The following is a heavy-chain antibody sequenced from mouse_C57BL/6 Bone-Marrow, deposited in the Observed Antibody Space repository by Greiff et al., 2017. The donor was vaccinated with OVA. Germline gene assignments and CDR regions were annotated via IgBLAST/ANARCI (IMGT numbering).Heavy chain of an antibody. V-gene: IGHV1-80*01. CDR1: GYAFSSYW. D-gene: IGHD2-2*01. CDR2: IYPGDGDT. Sequence: VQLQQSGAELVKPGASVKISCKASGYAFSSYWMNWVKQRPGKGLEWIGQIYPGDGDTNYNGKFKGKATLTADKSSSTAYMQLSSLTSEDAAVYFCARGNGYDGSFDYWGQGTTLTVSS. J-gene: IGHJ2*01. CDR3: ARGNGYDGSFDY.